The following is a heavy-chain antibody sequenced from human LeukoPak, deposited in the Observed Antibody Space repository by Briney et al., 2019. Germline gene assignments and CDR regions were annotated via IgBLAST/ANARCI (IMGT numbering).Heavy chain of an antibody. CDR2: ISAYNGNT. D-gene: IGHD5-18*01. V-gene: IGHV1-18*01. CDR3: ARIPVDTAMADVSLFDY. Sequence: ASVKVSCKASGGTFSSYAISWVRQAPGQGLEWMGWISAYNGNTNYAQKLQGRVTMTTDTSTSTAYMELRSLRSDDTAVYYCARIPVDTAMADVSLFDYWGQGTLVTVSS. J-gene: IGHJ4*02. CDR1: GGTFSSYA.